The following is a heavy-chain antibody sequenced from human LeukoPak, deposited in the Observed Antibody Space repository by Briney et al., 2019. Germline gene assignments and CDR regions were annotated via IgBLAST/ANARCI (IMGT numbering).Heavy chain of an antibody. J-gene: IGHJ5*02. V-gene: IGHV3-33*06. D-gene: IGHD4-11*01. CDR1: GFTFSSYG. CDR3: AKGDYSNYGEWFDP. Sequence: PGRSLRLSCAASGFTFSSYGMHWVRQAPGKGLEWVAVLRYDGSNKYYADSVKGRFTISRDNSKNTLYLQMNSLRAEDTAVYYCAKGDYSNYGEWFDPWGQGILVTVSS. CDR2: LRYDGSNK.